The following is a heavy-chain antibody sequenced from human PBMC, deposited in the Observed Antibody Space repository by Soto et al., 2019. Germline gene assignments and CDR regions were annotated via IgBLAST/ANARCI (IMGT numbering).Heavy chain of an antibody. D-gene: IGHD3-22*01. CDR1: GGSISSGDYY. J-gene: IGHJ4*02. V-gene: IGHV4-30-4*01. CDR3: ARSRYYYDSSGYIYDY. Sequence: QVQLQESGPGLVKPSQTLSLTCTVSGGSISSGDYYWSWIRQPPGKGLEWIGYIYYSGSTYYNPSLKSRVTISVDTSKNQFSLKLSSVTAADTAVYYCARSRYYYDSSGYIYDYWGQGTLVTVSS. CDR2: IYYSGST.